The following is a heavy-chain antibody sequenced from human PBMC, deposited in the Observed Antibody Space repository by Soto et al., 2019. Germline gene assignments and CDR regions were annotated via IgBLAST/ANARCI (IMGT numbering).Heavy chain of an antibody. J-gene: IGHJ4*02. CDR1: GYSFTTYW. V-gene: IGHV5-51*01. D-gene: IGHD2-8*01. CDR3: ARQAYQYDTNSSGY. Sequence: PGGSLKISCKGSGYSFTTYWIGWVRQMPGKGLEWMGLIYPGDSNTRFSPSFQGQVTISVDMSISPAYLQWSSLRVSDTAMYYCARQAYQYDTNSSGYWGQGTLVTVSS. CDR2: IYPGDSNT.